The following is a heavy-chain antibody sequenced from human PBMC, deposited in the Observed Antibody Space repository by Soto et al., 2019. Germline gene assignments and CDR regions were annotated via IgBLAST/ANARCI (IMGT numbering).Heavy chain of an antibody. J-gene: IGHJ4*01. CDR2: ISGSGGST. V-gene: IGHV3-23*01. D-gene: IGHD6-19*01. Sequence: EVQLLESGGGLVQPGGSLRLSCAASGFTFSSYGMSWVRQAPGKGLEWVSAISGSGGSTYYADSVKGRFTFTRDNSKNTLYLQMNSLSAEDTAVYYCARRSSGWYFDYWGHGTPVTVSS. CDR1: GFTFSSYG. CDR3: ARRSSGWYFDY.